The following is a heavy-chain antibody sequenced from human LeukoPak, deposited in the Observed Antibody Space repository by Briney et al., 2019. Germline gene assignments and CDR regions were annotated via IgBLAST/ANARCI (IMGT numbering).Heavy chain of an antibody. V-gene: IGHV3-30*02. CDR3: AKKKSGNGDRFDY. J-gene: IGHJ4*02. D-gene: IGHD2-8*01. CDR2: TQYDAKNE. CDR1: GFPFSKYG. Sequence: PGGSLRLSCAASGFPFSKYGMHWVRQAPGKGLEWVAYTQYDAKNEKYADSVKGRFTISRDNSRNTLYLQMSKMTVEDTAVYYCAKKKSGNGDRFDYWGQGTLVIVSS.